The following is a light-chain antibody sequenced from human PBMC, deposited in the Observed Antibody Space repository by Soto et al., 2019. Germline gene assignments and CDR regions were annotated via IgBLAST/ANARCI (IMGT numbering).Light chain of an antibody. V-gene: IGLV1-44*01. CDR2: NNN. CDR3: SSYTSSSLYV. CDR1: SSNIGSNT. J-gene: IGLJ1*01. Sequence: QSVLTQPPSASGTPGQRVTISCSGSSSNIGSNTVNWYQHLPGTAPKLLISNNNQRPSGVPDRFSGSKSGTTASLTISGLQPEDEADYYCSSYTSSSLYVFGTGTKVTVL.